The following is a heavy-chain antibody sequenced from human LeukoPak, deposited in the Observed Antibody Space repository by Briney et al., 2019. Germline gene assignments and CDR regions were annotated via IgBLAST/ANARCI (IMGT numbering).Heavy chain of an antibody. CDR3: ARDAPTAYCIGGTCYFDY. J-gene: IGHJ4*02. CDR1: GASISSGSYY. D-gene: IGHD2-15*01. CDR2: IYTSGST. Sequence: ASETLSLTCTVSGASISSGSYYWSWIRQPAGKGLEWIGRIYTSGSTNYNPSLKSRVTMSVDTSKNQFSLKLSSVTAADTAVYYCARDAPTAYCIGGTCYFDYWGQGTLVTVSS. V-gene: IGHV4-61*02.